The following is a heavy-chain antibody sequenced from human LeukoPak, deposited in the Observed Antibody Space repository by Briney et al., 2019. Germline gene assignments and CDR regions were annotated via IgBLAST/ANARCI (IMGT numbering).Heavy chain of an antibody. D-gene: IGHD3-10*01. V-gene: IGHV3-64D*06. CDR2: IGSHGGST. J-gene: IGHJ4*02. Sequence: PGGSLRLSCLVSGFTFSSYTMHWVRRAPGKGLEYISAIGSHGGSTYYADSVKGRFTISRDNSTNTLYLRMSSLRVEDTAVYCCVKDRWADYYGSGTYFDSWGQGTLVTVSS. CDR1: GFTFSSYT. CDR3: VKDRWADYYGSGTYFDS.